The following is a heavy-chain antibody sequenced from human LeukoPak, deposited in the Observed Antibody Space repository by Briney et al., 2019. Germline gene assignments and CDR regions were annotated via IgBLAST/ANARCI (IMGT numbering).Heavy chain of an antibody. CDR3: ARGDDYGDWYFDY. CDR1: GFTFSIYS. V-gene: IGHV3-48*01. Sequence: PGGSLRLSCAASGFTFSIYSMNWVRQAPGKGLEWVSYISSSSSAIYYADSVKGRFTISRDNAKNSLYLQMNSLRAEDTAVYYCARGDDYGDWYFDYWGQGTLVTVSS. D-gene: IGHD4-17*01. CDR2: ISSSSSAI. J-gene: IGHJ4*02.